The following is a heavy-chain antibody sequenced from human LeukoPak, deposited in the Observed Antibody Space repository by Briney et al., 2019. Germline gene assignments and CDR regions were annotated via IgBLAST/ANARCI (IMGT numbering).Heavy chain of an antibody. J-gene: IGHJ3*02. CDR3: ARGPYSYDSSGAFDI. Sequence: SETLSLTCSVSGGSISSYYWSWIRQPAGKGLEWIGRIYSSGTTTYNPSLQSRVTMSVDTSKNEFSLKMSSVTAADTAVYFCARGPYSYDSSGAFDIWGQGTMVTVSS. V-gene: IGHV4-4*07. D-gene: IGHD3-22*01. CDR1: GGSISSYY. CDR2: IYSSGTT.